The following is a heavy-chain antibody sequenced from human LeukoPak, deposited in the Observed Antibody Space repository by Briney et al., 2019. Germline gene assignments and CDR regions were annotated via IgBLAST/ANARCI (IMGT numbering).Heavy chain of an antibody. J-gene: IGHJ4*02. CDR1: GFTFSSYA. D-gene: IGHD4-17*01. V-gene: IGHV3-23*01. CDR2: ISGSGGST. CDR3: AKDTWDYGDYYFDY. Sequence: GGSLRLSCAASGFTFSSYAMSWVRQAPGKGLEWVSAISGSGGSTYYADSVKGRFTISRDNSKSTLYLQMNSLRAEDTAVYYCAKDTWDYGDYYFDYWGQGTLVTVSS.